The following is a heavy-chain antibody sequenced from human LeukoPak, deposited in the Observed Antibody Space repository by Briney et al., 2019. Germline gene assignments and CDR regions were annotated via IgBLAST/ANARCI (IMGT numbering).Heavy chain of an antibody. J-gene: IGHJ4*02. Sequence: SETLSLACAVYGGSFSGYYWSWIRQPPGKGLEWIGEINHSGSTNYNPSLKSRVTISVDTSKNQFSLKLSSVTAADTAVYYCARGPYSSGWGQGTLVTVSS. CDR1: GGSFSGYY. V-gene: IGHV4-34*01. CDR2: INHSGST. D-gene: IGHD6-19*01. CDR3: ARGPYSSG.